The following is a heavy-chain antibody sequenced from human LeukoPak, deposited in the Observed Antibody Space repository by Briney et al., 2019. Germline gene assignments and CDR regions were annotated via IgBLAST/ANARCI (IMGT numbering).Heavy chain of an antibody. J-gene: IGHJ4*02. Sequence: ASVKVSCKASGYTFISYAMNWVRQAPGQGLEWMGWINPNSGGTNYAQKFQGRVTMTRDTSISTAYMELSRLRSDDTAVYYCARGSPDRYYYDSSGSDYWGQGTLVTVSS. CDR3: ARGSPDRYYYDSSGSDY. CDR1: GYTFISYA. CDR2: INPNSGGT. V-gene: IGHV1-2*02. D-gene: IGHD3-22*01.